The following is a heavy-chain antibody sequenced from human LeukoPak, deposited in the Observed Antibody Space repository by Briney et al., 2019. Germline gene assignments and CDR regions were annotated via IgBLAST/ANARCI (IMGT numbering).Heavy chain of an antibody. D-gene: IGHD3-9*01. CDR1: GFTFSHYY. CDR3: ARDLDDILTGNFDY. Sequence: PGGSLRLSCAASGFTFSHYYMSWIRQAPGKGLEWLSFISSSGDTRHYADSVMGRFTISRDNAKNSLYLQMNSLRAEDTAVYYCARDLDDILTGNFDYWGQGTLVTVSS. J-gene: IGHJ4*02. CDR2: ISSSGDTR. V-gene: IGHV3-11*01.